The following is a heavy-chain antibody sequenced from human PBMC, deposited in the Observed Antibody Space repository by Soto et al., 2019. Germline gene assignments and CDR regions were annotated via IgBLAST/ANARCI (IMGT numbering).Heavy chain of an antibody. CDR3: ARHDYGGFGL. Sequence: PSDTLSLTCALYGGAFSGYYWTWIRQPPGTGLEWIGEINHSGSTNYNPSLKSRVTISVDTSKNQFSLKLSSVTAADTAVYYCARHDYGGFGLWGQGTLVTVSS. CDR2: INHSGST. J-gene: IGHJ4*02. D-gene: IGHD4-17*01. CDR1: GGAFSGYY. V-gene: IGHV4-34*01.